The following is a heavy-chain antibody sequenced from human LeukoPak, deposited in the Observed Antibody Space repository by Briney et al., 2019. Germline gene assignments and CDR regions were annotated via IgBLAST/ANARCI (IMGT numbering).Heavy chain of an antibody. CDR3: ARGNQNIVVVPAAIYWFDP. D-gene: IGHD2-2*01. V-gene: IGHV1-46*01. CDR2: INPSGGST. CDR1: GYTFTSYY. Sequence: ASAKVSCKASGYTFTSYYMHWVRQAPGQGLEWMGIINPSGGSTSYAQKFQGRVTMTRDTSTSTVYMELSSLRSEDTAVYYCARGNQNIVVVPAAIYWFDPWGQGTLVTVSS. J-gene: IGHJ5*02.